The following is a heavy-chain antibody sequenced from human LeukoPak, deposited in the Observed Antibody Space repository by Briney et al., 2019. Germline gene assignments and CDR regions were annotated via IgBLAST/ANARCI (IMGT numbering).Heavy chain of an antibody. CDR2: IYSGGST. J-gene: IGHJ3*02. CDR3: ATFPTGYDAFDI. V-gene: IGHV3-53*04. Sequence: GGSLRLSCAASGFTVSSNYMTWVRQAPGMGLEWVSVIYSGGSTYYADSVKGRFTISRHNSKSTLYLQMNSLRAEDTAVYYCATFPTGYDAFDIWGQGTMVTVSS. CDR1: GFTVSSNY. D-gene: IGHD3-9*01.